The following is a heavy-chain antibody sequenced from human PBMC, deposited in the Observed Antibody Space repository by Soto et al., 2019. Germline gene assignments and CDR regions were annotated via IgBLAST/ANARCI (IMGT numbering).Heavy chain of an antibody. Sequence: GGSLRLSCAASGFTFSSYAMSWVRQAPGKGLEWVSAISGSGGSTYYADSVKGRFTISRDNAKNTLYLQMDSLRAEDTALYYCVRSGDYRSGSYWYFFDYWGQGTQVTVSS. CDR1: GFTFSSYA. CDR3: VRSGDYRSGSYWYFFDY. V-gene: IGHV3-23*01. J-gene: IGHJ4*02. CDR2: ISGSGGST. D-gene: IGHD3-10*01.